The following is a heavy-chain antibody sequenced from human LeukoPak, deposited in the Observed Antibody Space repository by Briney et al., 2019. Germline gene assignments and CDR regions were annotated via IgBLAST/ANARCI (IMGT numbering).Heavy chain of an antibody. D-gene: IGHD4/OR15-4a*01. CDR1: GFTFSSYF. CDR2: IGSDGSSA. CDR3: ALSYDYGHPDALDI. Sequence: QPGGSLRLSCAASGFTFSSYFIHWVRQGPGKALVWVSRIGSDGSSASSADSVKGRFTISRDSAKNTVFLQMSSLRAEDTAIYYCALSYDYGHPDALDIWGQGTMVTVSS. V-gene: IGHV3-74*01. J-gene: IGHJ3*02.